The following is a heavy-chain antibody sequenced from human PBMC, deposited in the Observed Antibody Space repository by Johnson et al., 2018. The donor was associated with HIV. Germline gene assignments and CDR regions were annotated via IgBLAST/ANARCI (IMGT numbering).Heavy chain of an antibody. V-gene: IGHV3-23*04. CDR3: AKDLGITVAGRGGLDAFDI. D-gene: IGHD6-19*01. CDR2: ISGSGGST. CDR1: GFTFNSYA. Sequence: VQLVESGGGLIQPGGSLRLSCAASGFTFNSYAMSWVRQGPGKGLEWVAAISGSGGSTYYADSVKGRFTISRDNSRNTLYLQMKSLRAEDTAVYYCAKDLGITVAGRGGLDAFDIWGQGTMVTVSS. J-gene: IGHJ3*02.